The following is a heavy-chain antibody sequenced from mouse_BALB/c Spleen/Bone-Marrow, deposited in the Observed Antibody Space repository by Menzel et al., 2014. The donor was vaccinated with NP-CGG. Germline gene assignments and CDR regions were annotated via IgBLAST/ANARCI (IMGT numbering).Heavy chain of an antibody. J-gene: IGHJ4*01. Sequence: EVMLVESGAELVKPGASVKLSCTASGFNIKDTYMHWVKQRPEQGLEWIGRIDPANGNTKYDPKFQGKATITADTSSNTAYLQFSSLTSEDTAVYYCARWEYYAMDYWGQGTSVTVSS. CDR2: IDPANGNT. D-gene: IGHD4-1*01. CDR1: GFNIKDTY. V-gene: IGHV14-3*02. CDR3: ARWEYYAMDY.